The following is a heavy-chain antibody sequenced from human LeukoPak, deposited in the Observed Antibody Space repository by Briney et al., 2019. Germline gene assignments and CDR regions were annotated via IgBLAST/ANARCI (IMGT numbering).Heavy chain of an antibody. CDR2: ISGSGGSI. CDR3: AKGGCGGDCYYYYGMDV. J-gene: IGHJ6*02. CDR1: GFTFSSYA. D-gene: IGHD2-21*02. Sequence: GGSLRLSCAASGFTFSSYAMSWVRQAPGKGLEWVSAISGSGGSIYYADSVKGRFTISRDNSKNTLYLQMNSLRAEDTAVYYCAKGGCGGDCYYYYGMDVWGQGTTVTVSS. V-gene: IGHV3-23*01.